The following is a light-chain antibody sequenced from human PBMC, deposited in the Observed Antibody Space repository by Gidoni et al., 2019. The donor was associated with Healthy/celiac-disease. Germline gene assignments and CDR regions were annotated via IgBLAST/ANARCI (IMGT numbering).Light chain of an antibody. Sequence: LAQAQGALSLSPGERATLSCRASQSVSSSYLAWYQQKPGQAPRLLIYGASSRATDIPDRFSGSGSGTDFTLTISRLEPEDFAVYYCQQYGSSPDTFGQGTKLEIK. V-gene: IGKV3-20*01. CDR3: QQYGSSPDT. J-gene: IGKJ2*01. CDR2: GAS. CDR1: QSVSSSY.